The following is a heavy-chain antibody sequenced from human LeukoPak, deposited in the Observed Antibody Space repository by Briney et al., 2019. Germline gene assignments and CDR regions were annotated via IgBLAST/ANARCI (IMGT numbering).Heavy chain of an antibody. CDR1: GGSISRYY. J-gene: IGHJ4*02. CDR3: AREPYGDYNPHFDY. V-gene: IGHV4-59*01. CDR2: IYYSGST. D-gene: IGHD4-17*01. Sequence: SETLSLTCTVSGGSISRYYWSWIRQPPGKGLEWIGYIYYSGSTNYNPSLKSRVTISVDTSKNQFSLKLSSVTAADTAVYYRAREPYGDYNPHFDYWGQGTLVTVSS.